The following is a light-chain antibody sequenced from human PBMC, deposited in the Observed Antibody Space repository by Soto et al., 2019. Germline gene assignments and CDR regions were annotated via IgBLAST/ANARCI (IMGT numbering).Light chain of an antibody. CDR3: SSYTGSSTLDYV. Sequence: QSALAQPASVSGSPGQSITISCTGTSSDVGGYNYVSWYQQHPGKAPKLMIYEVSYRPSGVSDRFSGSKSGNTASLTITGLQAEDEADYYCSSYTGSSTLDYVFGTGTKVTVL. CDR2: EVS. V-gene: IGLV2-14*01. CDR1: SSDVGGYNY. J-gene: IGLJ1*01.